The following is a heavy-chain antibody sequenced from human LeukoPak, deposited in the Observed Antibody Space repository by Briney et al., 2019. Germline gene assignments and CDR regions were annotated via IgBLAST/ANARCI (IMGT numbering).Heavy chain of an antibody. CDR2: IRYDGSNK. V-gene: IGHV3-30*02. J-gene: IGHJ4*02. CDR3: AKDKGYSSSWYGSNFFDY. D-gene: IGHD6-13*01. Sequence: GSLRLSCAASGFTFSSYGMHWVRQAPGKGLEWVAFIRYDGSNKYYADSVKGRFTISRDNSKNTLYLQMNSLRAEDTAVYYCAKDKGYSSSWYGSNFFDYWGQGTLVTVSS. CDR1: GFTFSSYG.